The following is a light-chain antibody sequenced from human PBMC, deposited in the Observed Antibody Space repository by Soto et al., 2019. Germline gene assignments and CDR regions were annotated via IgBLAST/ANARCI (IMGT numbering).Light chain of an antibody. CDR3: QQYDNLPLT. V-gene: IGKV1-33*01. CDR2: DAS. CDR1: QDISNY. J-gene: IGKJ4*01. Sequence: DIQMTQSPSSLSASVGDRVTITCQASQDISNYLNWYQQKPGKAPKLLIYDASNLETEVPSRFSRSGSGTDFTFTISSLQPEDIATYDCQQYDNLPLTCGGGTKVEIK.